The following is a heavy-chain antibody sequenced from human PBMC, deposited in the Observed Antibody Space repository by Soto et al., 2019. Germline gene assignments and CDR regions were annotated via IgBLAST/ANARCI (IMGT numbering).Heavy chain of an antibody. CDR2: ISYDGSNK. CDR3: ARSPSSQITMIVVVIGAFDI. Sequence: GGSLRLSCAASGFTFSSYAMHWVRQAPGKGLEWVSVISYDGSNKYYADSVKGRFTISRDNSKNTLYLQMNSLRAEDTAVYYCARSPSSQITMIVVVIGAFDIRGQGTMVTVSS. D-gene: IGHD3-22*01. CDR1: GFTFSSYA. J-gene: IGHJ3*02. V-gene: IGHV3-30-3*01.